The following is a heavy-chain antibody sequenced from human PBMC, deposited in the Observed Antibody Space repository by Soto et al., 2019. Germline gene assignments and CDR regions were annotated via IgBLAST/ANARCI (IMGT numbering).Heavy chain of an antibody. CDR2: ISSTSTNI. CDR3: ASDTVTTFRNDY. J-gene: IGHJ4*02. Sequence: EVQLVESGGGLVKPGGSLRLSCAASGFTFSVYSMHWVRQAPGKGLEWVSSISSTSTNIYYTDSVKGRFTNSRDNAKNLLYLQMNSLRAEDTTPYYCASDTVTTFRNDYWGQGTLVTVSS. V-gene: IGHV3-21*01. D-gene: IGHD4-17*01. CDR1: GFTFSVYS.